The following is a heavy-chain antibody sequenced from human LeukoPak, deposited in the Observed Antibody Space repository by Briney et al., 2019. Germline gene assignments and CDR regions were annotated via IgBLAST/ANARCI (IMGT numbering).Heavy chain of an antibody. CDR1: GGSITSSTYY. Sequence: SETLSLTCTVSGGSITSSTYYWGWIRQPPGKGLEWIGSIYYSGSTYYNPSLKSRVTISVDTSKNQFSLKVSSVTAADTAVYYCVRQNLLVATSNPTFDYWGQGTLVTVSS. J-gene: IGHJ4*02. V-gene: IGHV4-39*01. D-gene: IGHD5-12*01. CDR2: IYYSGST. CDR3: VRQNLLVATSNPTFDY.